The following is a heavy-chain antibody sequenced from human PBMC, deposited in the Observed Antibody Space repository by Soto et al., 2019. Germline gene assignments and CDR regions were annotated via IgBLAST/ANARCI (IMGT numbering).Heavy chain of an antibody. Sequence: SETLSLTCTVSGGSISSSSYYWGWIRQPPGKGLEWIGSIYYSGSTYYNPSLKSRVTISVDTSKNQFSLKLSSVTAADTAVYYCARPGMDVWGQGTKVTVSS. CDR2: IYYSGST. CDR3: ARPGMDV. V-gene: IGHV4-39*01. J-gene: IGHJ6*02. CDR1: GGSISSSSYY.